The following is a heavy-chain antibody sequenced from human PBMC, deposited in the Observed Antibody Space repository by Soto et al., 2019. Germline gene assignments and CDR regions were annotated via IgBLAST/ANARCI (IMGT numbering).Heavy chain of an antibody. CDR2: IYYNGNT. CDR3: TRANWYSEY. Sequence: QVQLQESGPGLVKPSETLSLTCPVSGGSISNHYLSWIRQPPGKGLEWIGYIYYNGNTNYNPSLKSRVTMSVDTSKNQISLKLSSVTAADTAVYYCTRANWYSEYWGQGTLVTVSS. J-gene: IGHJ4*02. V-gene: IGHV4-59*11. D-gene: IGHD7-27*01. CDR1: GGSISNHY.